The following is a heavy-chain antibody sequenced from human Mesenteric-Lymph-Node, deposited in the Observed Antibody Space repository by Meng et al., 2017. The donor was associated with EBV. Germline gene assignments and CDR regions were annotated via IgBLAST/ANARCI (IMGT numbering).Heavy chain of an antibody. Sequence: QVQLPPWGPGLLKPSETLSLSCAVYGDSFSGYFWSWIRQPPGKGLEWIGEINHSGGTNYNPSLESRVTISVDASKNQFSLKLRSVTAADTAVYYCARGGGVLTPLDYWGQGGLVTVSS. CDR2: INHSGGT. V-gene: IGHV4-34*02. CDR1: GDSFSGYF. D-gene: IGHD4-23*01. J-gene: IGHJ4*02. CDR3: ARGGGVLTPLDY.